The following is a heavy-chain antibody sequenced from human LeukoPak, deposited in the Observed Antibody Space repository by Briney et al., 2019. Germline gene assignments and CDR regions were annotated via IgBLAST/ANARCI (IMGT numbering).Heavy chain of an antibody. CDR3: AKGLLRYYYYGMDV. D-gene: IGHD2-21*01. J-gene: IGHJ6*02. CDR2: ISWNSGSI. Sequence: GGGLRLSCAASGFTFGDYAMHWVRQAPGKGREGVAGISWNSGSIGYADSVKGRFTISRDNAKNSLYVQMNSLRAEDRALYYCAKGLLRYYYYGMDVWGQGTTVTVSS. CDR1: GFTFGDYA. V-gene: IGHV3-9*01.